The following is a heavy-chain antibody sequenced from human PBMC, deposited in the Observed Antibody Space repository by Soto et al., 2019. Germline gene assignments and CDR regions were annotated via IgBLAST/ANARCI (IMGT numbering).Heavy chain of an antibody. Sequence: QVHLVQSGAEVKKPGASVKVSCTASGYTFTNFGISWVRQAPGQGLEWMGWISTYNGNTNYAQKSQGRVTMTTDTTTSTAYMDLRSLRSEDPAVYYWARGGTPIDYWGQGTLVTVSS. J-gene: IGHJ4*02. CDR3: ARGGTPIDY. CDR1: GYTFTNFG. D-gene: IGHD3-16*01. V-gene: IGHV1-18*01. CDR2: ISTYNGNT.